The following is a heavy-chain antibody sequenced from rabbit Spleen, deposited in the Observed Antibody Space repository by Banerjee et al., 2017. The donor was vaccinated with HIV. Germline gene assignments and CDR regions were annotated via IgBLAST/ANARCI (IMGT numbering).Heavy chain of an antibody. V-gene: IGHV1S45*01. CDR2: IGIAGGSP. Sequence: QEQLVESGGGLVQPEGSLTLTCTASGFSFSGSYWICWVRQAPGKGLEWIACIGIAGGSPGYASWAKGRFTISKTSSTTVTLQMTSLTGADTATYFCARDGADDMGDFDLWGQGTLVTVS. CDR1: GFSFSGSYW. CDR3: ARDGADDMGDFDL. J-gene: IGHJ4*01. D-gene: IGHD2-1*01.